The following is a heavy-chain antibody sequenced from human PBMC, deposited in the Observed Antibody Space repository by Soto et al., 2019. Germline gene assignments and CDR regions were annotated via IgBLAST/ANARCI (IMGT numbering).Heavy chain of an antibody. CDR2: VYYSGST. V-gene: IGHV4-39*01. Sequence: SETLSLTCTVSGGSVSSSSYYWGWVRQPPGKGLEWIGIVYYSGSTYYNPSLEGRXXXXXXXXXXXXXXQLMSLSAADTAVYYCGRLEGLATISYYFDYWGQGALVTVSS. D-gene: IGHD3-9*01. CDR3: GRLEGLATISYYFDY. CDR1: GGSVSSSSYY. J-gene: IGHJ4*02.